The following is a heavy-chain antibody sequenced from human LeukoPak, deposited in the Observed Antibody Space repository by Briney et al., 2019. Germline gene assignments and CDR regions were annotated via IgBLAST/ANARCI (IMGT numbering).Heavy chain of an antibody. V-gene: IGHV4-39*01. D-gene: IGHD1-26*01. CDR1: GASVSSSSYY. CDR3: ATRRSGSHPYY. J-gene: IGHJ4*02. CDR2: VFYSGST. Sequence: PSETLSLTCTVSGASVSSSSYYWEWIRQPPGKGLEWVGSVFYSGSTNYNPSLKGRVTMSVDTSKNQFSLRLSSVTATDTAVYYCATRRSGSHPYYWGQGTLVTVSS.